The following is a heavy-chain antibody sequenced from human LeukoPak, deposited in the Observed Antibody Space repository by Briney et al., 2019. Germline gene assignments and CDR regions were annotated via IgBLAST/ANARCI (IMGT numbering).Heavy chain of an antibody. Sequence: GGSRRLSCAASGFTLRSFWMSWVRQAPGKRLEWVANIKQNGAEEYYMDSVKGRFAISRDNAKNSVSLQMNSLRVEDTAMYYCARYTVVSSPGAFDLWGQGTMVTVSS. J-gene: IGHJ3*01. CDR2: IKQNGAEE. V-gene: IGHV3-7*03. CDR3: ARYTVVSSPGAFDL. D-gene: IGHD2-21*01. CDR1: GFTLRSFW.